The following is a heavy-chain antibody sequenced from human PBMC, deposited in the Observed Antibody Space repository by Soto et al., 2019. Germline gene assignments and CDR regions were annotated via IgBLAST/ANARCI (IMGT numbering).Heavy chain of an antibody. CDR3: AKDLSTDFWSGYYGPQEYGMDV. CDR1: GLTFSSYA. J-gene: IGHJ6*02. D-gene: IGHD3-3*01. CDR2: ISGSGGST. V-gene: IGHV3-23*01. Sequence: PGGSLRLSCGASGLTFSSYAMSWVRQAPGKGLEWVSAISGSGGSTYYADSVKGRFTISRDNSKNTLYLQMNSLRAEDTAVYYCAKDLSTDFWSGYYGPQEYGMDVWGQGTTVTVSS.